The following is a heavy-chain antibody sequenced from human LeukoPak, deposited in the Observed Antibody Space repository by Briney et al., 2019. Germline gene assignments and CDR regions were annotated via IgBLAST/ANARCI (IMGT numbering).Heavy chain of an antibody. CDR3: ARLGSYYYYMDV. J-gene: IGHJ6*03. V-gene: IGHV4-39*01. CDR1: GGSISSSSYY. Sequence: PSETLSLTCTVSGGSISSSSYYWGWIRQPPGKGLEWIGSIYYSGSTYYNPSLKSRVTISVDTSKSQFSLKLSSVTAADTAVYYCARLGSYYYYMDVWGKGTTVTVSS. D-gene: IGHD3-10*01. CDR2: IYYSGST.